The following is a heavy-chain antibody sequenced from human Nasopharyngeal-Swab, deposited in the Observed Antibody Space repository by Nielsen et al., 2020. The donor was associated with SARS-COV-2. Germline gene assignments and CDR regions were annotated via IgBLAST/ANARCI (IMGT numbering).Heavy chain of an antibody. V-gene: IGHV3-21*06. CDR1: GFSFNTYT. Sequence: GESLKIYCAASGFSFNTYTFNWVRQAPGKGLEWVSFIHTGSNDILYAESVKGRFSISRDDAQSSLHLQMNSLRVEDTAVYYCARAPAGVAVPLIDYWGQGTLVTVSS. J-gene: IGHJ4*02. CDR2: IHTGSNDI. CDR3: ARAPAGVAVPLIDY. D-gene: IGHD3-3*01.